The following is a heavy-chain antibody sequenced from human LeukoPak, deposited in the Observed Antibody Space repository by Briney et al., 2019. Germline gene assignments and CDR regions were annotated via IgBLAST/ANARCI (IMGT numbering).Heavy chain of an antibody. CDR1: GFTFSSYE. J-gene: IGHJ3*02. CDR2: ISSSGSTI. CDR3: ARDMEPDAFDI. V-gene: IGHV3-48*03. D-gene: IGHD1-1*01. Sequence: GGSLRLSCAASGFTFSSYEMNWVRQAPGKGLEWVSYISSSGSTIYYADSVKGRFTISRDNAKNSLYLQMNSLRAEDTAVYYCARDMEPDAFDIWGQGTIVTVSS.